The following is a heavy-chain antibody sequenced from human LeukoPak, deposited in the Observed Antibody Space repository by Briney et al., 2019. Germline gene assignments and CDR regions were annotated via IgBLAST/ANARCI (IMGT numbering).Heavy chain of an antibody. J-gene: IGHJ4*02. Sequence: SETLSLTCDVSGGSIDSTNWWNWVRQPPGKGLEWIGEIHHDGRINYNPSLKSRVTLSVDKSKNQFSLRLNSVTAADTAMYYCARSHDHLWGNYPDYWGQGTLVTVSS. V-gene: IGHV4/OR15-8*01. CDR2: IHHDGRI. CDR3: ARSHDHLWGNYPDY. D-gene: IGHD3-16*02. CDR1: GGSIDSTNW.